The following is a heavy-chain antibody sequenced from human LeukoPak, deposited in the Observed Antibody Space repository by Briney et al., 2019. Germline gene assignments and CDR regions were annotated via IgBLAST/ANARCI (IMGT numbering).Heavy chain of an antibody. CDR2: INHSGST. Sequence: SETLSLTCAVYGGSFSGYYWSWIRQPPGKGLEWIGEINHSGSTNYNPSLKSRVPISVDTSKNQFSLKLSSVTAADTAVYYCARGQLYYYGSGSYSRPFDYWGQGTLVTVSS. D-gene: IGHD3-10*01. J-gene: IGHJ4*02. CDR1: GGSFSGYY. V-gene: IGHV4-34*01. CDR3: ARGQLYYYGSGSYSRPFDY.